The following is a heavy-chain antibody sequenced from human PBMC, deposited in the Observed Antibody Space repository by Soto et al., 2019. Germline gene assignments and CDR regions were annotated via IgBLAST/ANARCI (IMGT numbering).Heavy chain of an antibody. CDR2: IYHSGST. CDR3: ARLDDYVWGCYLDP. V-gene: IGHV4-30-2*01. J-gene: IGHJ5*02. Sequence: PSETLSLTCAVSGGSISSGGYSWSWIRQPPGKGLEWIGYIYHSGSTYYNPSLKSRVTISVDRSKNQFSLKLSSVTAADTAVYYCARLDDYVWGCYLDPWGQGTLVTVSS. CDR1: GGSISSGGYS. D-gene: IGHD3-16*01.